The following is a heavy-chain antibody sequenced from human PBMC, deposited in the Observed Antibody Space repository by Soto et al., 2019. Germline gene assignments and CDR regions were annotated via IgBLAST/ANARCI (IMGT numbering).Heavy chain of an antibody. CDR2: MNPNSGNT. Sequence: GASVKVSCKASGYTFTCYDINWVRQATGQGLEWMGWMNPNSGNTGYAQNLQGRVTMTTDTSTSTAYMELRSLRSDDTAVYYCARVDVLRFLEWLIWGQGTLVTVSS. V-gene: IGHV1-8*01. D-gene: IGHD3-3*01. CDR3: ARVDVLRFLEWLI. J-gene: IGHJ4*02. CDR1: GYTFTCYD.